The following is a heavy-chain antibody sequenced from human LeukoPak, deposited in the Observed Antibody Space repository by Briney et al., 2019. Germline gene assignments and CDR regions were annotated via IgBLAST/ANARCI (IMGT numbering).Heavy chain of an antibody. J-gene: IGHJ4*02. CDR2: VHYSGSI. D-gene: IGHD3-16*01. V-gene: IGHV4-61*08. Sequence: SETLSLTCTVSGGSISSGAYFWSWIRQPPGKRLEWIGYVHYSGSIHYNPSLKSRVIISVDTSKNQFSLKLSSVTAADTAVYFCARLGPPKEFDYWGQGTLVTVSS. CDR1: GGSISSGAYF. CDR3: ARLGPPKEFDY.